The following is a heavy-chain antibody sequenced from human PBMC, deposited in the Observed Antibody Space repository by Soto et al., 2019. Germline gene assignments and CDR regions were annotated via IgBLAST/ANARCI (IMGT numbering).Heavy chain of an antibody. CDR1: GGSISSGGYY. Sequence: SETLSLTCTVSGGSISSGGYYWSWIRQHPGKGLEWIGYIYYSGSTCYNPSLKSRVTISVDTSKNQFSLKLSSVTAADTAVYYCARASGSWQLGGGYYYYGMDVWGQGTTVTASS. CDR3: ARASGSWQLGGGYYYYGMDV. CDR2: IYYSGST. D-gene: IGHD6-6*01. J-gene: IGHJ6*02. V-gene: IGHV4-31*03.